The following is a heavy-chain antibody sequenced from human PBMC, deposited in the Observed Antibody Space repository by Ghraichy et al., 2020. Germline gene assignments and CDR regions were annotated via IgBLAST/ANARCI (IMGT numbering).Heavy chain of an antibody. CDR2: IYYSGST. D-gene: IGHD4-23*01. Sequence: SETLSLTCTVSGGSVSSGSYYWSWIRQPPGKGLEWIGYIYYSGSTNYNPSLKSRVTISVDTSKNQFSLKLSSVTAADTAVYYCARSWEPGGNPAYFDYWGQGTLVTGSS. CDR3: ARSWEPGGNPAYFDY. V-gene: IGHV4-61*01. CDR1: GGSVSSGSYY. J-gene: IGHJ4*02.